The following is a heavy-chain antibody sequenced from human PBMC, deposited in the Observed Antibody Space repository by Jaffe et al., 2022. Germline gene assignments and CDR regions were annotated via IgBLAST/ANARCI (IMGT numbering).Heavy chain of an antibody. CDR2: IYHSGST. V-gene: IGHV4-30-2*01. D-gene: IGHD3-3*01. Sequence: QLQLQESGSGLVKPSQTLSLTCAVSGGSISSGGYSWSWIRQPPGKGLEWIGYIYHSGSTYYNPSLKSRVTISVDRSKNQFSLKLSSVTAADTAVYYCARTAFWSGYPHNYYYYMDVWGKGTTVTVSS. CDR1: GGSISSGGYS. J-gene: IGHJ6*03. CDR3: ARTAFWSGYPHNYYYYMDV.